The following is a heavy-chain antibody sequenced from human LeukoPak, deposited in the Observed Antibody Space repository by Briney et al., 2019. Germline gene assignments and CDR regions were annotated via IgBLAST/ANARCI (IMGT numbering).Heavy chain of an antibody. CDR2: ISGSGGST. D-gene: IGHD5-18*01. CDR1: GFTFSSYA. CDR3: AKTSRGYNYGLARRTLYYFDY. Sequence: GGSLRLSCAASGFTFSSYAMSWVRQAPGKGLEWVSAISGSGGSTYYADSVKGRFTISRDNSKNTLYLQMNSLRAEDTAVYYCAKTSRGYNYGLARRTLYYFDYWGQGTLVTVSS. J-gene: IGHJ4*02. V-gene: IGHV3-23*01.